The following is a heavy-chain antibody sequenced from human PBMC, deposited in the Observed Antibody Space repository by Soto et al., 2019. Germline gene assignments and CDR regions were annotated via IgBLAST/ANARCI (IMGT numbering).Heavy chain of an antibody. Sequence: GGSLRLSCAASGFTFSDYYMSWIRQAPGKGLEWVSYISSSSSYTNYADSVKGRFTISRDNAKNSLYLQMNSLRAEDTAVYYCARMGLYDSSGYYAFLDYWGQGALVTVSS. CDR2: ISSSSSYT. V-gene: IGHV3-11*03. CDR1: GFTFSDYY. J-gene: IGHJ4*02. D-gene: IGHD3-22*01. CDR3: ARMGLYDSSGYYAFLDY.